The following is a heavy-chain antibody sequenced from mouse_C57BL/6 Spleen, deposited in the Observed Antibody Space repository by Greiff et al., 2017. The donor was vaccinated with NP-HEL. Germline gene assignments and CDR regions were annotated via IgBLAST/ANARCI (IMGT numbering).Heavy chain of an antibody. J-gene: IGHJ2*01. CDR1: GYTFTSYW. CDR2: FYPGSGST. Sequence: VQLQQSGAELVKPGASVKMSCKASGYTFTSYWITWVKQRPGQGLEWIGDFYPGSGSTNYNEKFKSKATLTVDTSSSTAYMQLSSLTSEDSAVYYCARGGGYYDFDYWGQGTTLTVSS. V-gene: IGHV1-55*01. CDR3: ARGGGYYDFDY. D-gene: IGHD2-3*01.